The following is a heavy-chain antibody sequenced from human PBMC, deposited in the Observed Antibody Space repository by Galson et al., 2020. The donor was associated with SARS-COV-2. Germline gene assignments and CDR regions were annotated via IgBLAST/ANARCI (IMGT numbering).Heavy chain of an antibody. V-gene: IGHV4-4*07. J-gene: IGHJ6*02. CDR2: IYTSGST. CDR1: GGSISSYY. Sequence: SETLSLTCTVSGGSISSYYWSWIRQPAGKGLEWIGRIYTSGSTNYNPSLKSRVTMSVDTSKNQFSLKLSSVTAADTAVYYCARGRVWFGERAPDYGMDVWGQGTTVTVSS. D-gene: IGHD3-10*01. CDR3: ARGRVWFGERAPDYGMDV.